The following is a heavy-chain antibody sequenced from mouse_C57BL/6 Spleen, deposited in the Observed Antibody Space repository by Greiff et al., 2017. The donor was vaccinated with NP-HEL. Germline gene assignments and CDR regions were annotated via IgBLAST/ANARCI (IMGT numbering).Heavy chain of an antibody. CDR2: ISDGGSYT. J-gene: IGHJ4*01. D-gene: IGHD4-1*01. CDR3: AREGNWDDYAMDY. CDR1: GFTFSSYA. Sequence: DVQLVESGGGLVKPGGSLKLSCAASGFTFSSYAMSWVRQTPEKRLEWVATISDGGSYTYYPDNVKGRFTISRDNAKNNLYLQMSHLKSEDTAMYYCAREGNWDDYAMDYWGQGTSVTVSS. V-gene: IGHV5-4*01.